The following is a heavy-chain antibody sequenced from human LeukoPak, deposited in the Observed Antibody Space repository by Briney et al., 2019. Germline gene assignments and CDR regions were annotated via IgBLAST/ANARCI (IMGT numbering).Heavy chain of an antibody. CDR3: ARASRDGYNLYYFDY. J-gene: IGHJ4*02. CDR2: IYYSGST. V-gene: IGHV4-59*01. D-gene: IGHD5-24*01. Sequence: SETLSLTCTVSGGSISSYYWSWIRQPPGKGLEWIGYIYYSGSTNYNPSLKSRVTISVDTSKNQSSLKLSSVTAADTAVYYCARASRDGYNLYYFDYWGQGTLVTVSS. CDR1: GGSISSYY.